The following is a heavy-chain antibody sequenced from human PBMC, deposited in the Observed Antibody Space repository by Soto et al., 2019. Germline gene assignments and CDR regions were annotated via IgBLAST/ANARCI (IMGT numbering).Heavy chain of an antibody. CDR2: IYWDDDK. Sequence: QITLKESGPTLVKPTQTLTLTCTFSGFSLSTSGVGVGWIRQPPGKALEWLALIYWDDDKRYSPSLKSRLTITKATSKNQVVLTMTNMDPVDTATYYCAHTLLALAVDAFDIWGQGPMVTVSS. D-gene: IGHD6-19*01. J-gene: IGHJ3*02. CDR3: AHTLLALAVDAFDI. V-gene: IGHV2-5*02. CDR1: GFSLSTSGVG.